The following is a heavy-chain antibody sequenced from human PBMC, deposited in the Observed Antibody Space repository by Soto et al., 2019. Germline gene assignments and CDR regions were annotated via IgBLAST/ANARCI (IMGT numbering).Heavy chain of an antibody. Sequence: SVKVSCKASGGTFSSYAISWVLQAPGQGLEWMGGIIPIFGTANYAQKFQGRVTITADKSTSTAYMELSSLRSEDTAVYYCAFRDCSGGSCYSGRFDPWGQGTLVTVP. D-gene: IGHD2-15*01. CDR2: IIPIFGTA. V-gene: IGHV1-69*06. J-gene: IGHJ5*02. CDR1: GGTFSSYA. CDR3: AFRDCSGGSCYSGRFDP.